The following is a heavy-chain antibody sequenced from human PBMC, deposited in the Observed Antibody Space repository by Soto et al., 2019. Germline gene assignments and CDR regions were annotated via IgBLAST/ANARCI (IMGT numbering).Heavy chain of an antibody. CDR3: GRTPPAYYGMDV. J-gene: IGHJ6*02. CDR1: GGTFSSYA. CDR2: IIPIFGTA. Sequence: SVKVSCKASGGTFSSYAISWVRQAPGQGLEWMGGIIPIFGTANYAQKFQGRVTITADESTSTAYMELSSLRSEDTAVYYCGRTPPAYYGMDVWGQGTTVTVS. V-gene: IGHV1-69*13.